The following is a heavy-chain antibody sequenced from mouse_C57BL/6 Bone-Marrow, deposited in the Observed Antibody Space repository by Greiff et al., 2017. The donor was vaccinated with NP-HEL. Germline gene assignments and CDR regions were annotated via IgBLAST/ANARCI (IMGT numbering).Heavy chain of an antibody. CDR1: GFTFSSYG. Sequence: EVMLVESGGDLVKPGGSLKLSCAASGFTFSSYGMSWVRQTPDKRLEWVATLSSGGSYTYYPDSVKGRFTISRDNAKNTLYLQMSSLKSEDTAMYYCARQGEYYAMDYWGQGTSVTVSS. CDR2: LSSGGSYT. CDR3: ARQGEYYAMDY. J-gene: IGHJ4*01. V-gene: IGHV5-6*01.